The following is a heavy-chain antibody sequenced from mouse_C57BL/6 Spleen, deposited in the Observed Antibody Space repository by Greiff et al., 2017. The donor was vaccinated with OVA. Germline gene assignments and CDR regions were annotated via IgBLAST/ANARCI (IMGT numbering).Heavy chain of an antibody. J-gene: IGHJ4*01. V-gene: IGHV3-5*01. CDR1: GISITTGNYR. D-gene: IGHD3-1*01. CDR2: IYYSGTI. CDR3: ARETAPYYAMDY. Sequence: VQLKESGPGLVKPSQPVFLTCTVTGISITTGNYRWSWIRQFPGNKLEWIGYIYYSGTITYNPSLTSRTTITRDTPKNQFFLEMNSLTAEDTATYYCARETAPYYAMDYWGQGTSVTVSS.